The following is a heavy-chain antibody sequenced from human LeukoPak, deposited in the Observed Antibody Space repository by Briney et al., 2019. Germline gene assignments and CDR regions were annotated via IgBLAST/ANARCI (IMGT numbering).Heavy chain of an antibody. D-gene: IGHD3-10*01. CDR2: IRYDGSHK. CDR3: AKTPGIQITMVSDP. Sequence: GGSLRLSCAASEFTFSNYGIHWVRQAPGKGLEWVAFIRYDGSHKDYADSVKGRFTISRDNSKNTLYLQMNSLKAEDTAVYYCAKTPGIQITMVSDPWGQGTLVTVSS. CDR1: EFTFSNYG. J-gene: IGHJ5*02. V-gene: IGHV3-30*02.